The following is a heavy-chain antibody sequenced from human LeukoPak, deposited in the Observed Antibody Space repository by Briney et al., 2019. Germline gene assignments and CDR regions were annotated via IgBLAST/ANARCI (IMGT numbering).Heavy chain of an antibody. V-gene: IGHV4-4*07. CDR2: IYTSGST. CDR3: ARAPMVRGTKLNYYMDV. Sequence: TSETLSLTCTVSGGSISSYYRSLIRQPAGKGPEWIGRIYTSGSTHYNPSLKSRVTMSVDTSKNQFSLKLSSVTAADAAVYYCARAPMVRGTKLNYYMDVWGKGTTVTVSS. CDR1: GGSISSYY. D-gene: IGHD3-10*01. J-gene: IGHJ6*03.